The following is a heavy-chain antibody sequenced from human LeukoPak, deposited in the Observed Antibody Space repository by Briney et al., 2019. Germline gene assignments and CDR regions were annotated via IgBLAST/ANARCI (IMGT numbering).Heavy chain of an antibody. Sequence: GGSLRLSCAASGFTFSNYWMHWVRQAPGKGLVWVSRINSDGSTTNYADSVKGRFTISRDNAKNTLYLQMNSLRAEDTAVYYCARVFGGSYYSYWGQGTLVTVSS. CDR2: INSDGSTT. CDR1: GFTFSNYW. CDR3: ARVFGGSYYSY. J-gene: IGHJ4*02. D-gene: IGHD1-26*01. V-gene: IGHV3-74*01.